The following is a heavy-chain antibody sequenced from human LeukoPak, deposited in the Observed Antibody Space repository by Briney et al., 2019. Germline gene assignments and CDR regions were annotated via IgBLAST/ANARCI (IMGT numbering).Heavy chain of an antibody. V-gene: IGHV4-59*12. CDR2: IYYSGST. CDR3: ARNLAVAGSYYGMDV. J-gene: IGHJ6*02. CDR1: GGSISNYY. Sequence: SETLSLTCTVSGGSISNYYWSWIRQPPGKGLEWIGYIYYSGSTNYNPSLKSRVTISVDKSKNQFSLKLSSVTAADTAVYYCARNLAVAGSYYGMDVWGQGTTVTVSS. D-gene: IGHD6-19*01.